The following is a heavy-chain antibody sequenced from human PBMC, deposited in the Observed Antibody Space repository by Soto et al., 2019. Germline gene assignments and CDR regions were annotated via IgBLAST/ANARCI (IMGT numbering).Heavy chain of an antibody. CDR2: VDYSGST. V-gene: IGHV4-39*01. CDR3: ARLPTGGMDV. J-gene: IGHJ6*02. CDR1: GGSISSKSSY. Sequence: SEPRSLTCPVSGGSISSKSSYWVWIRQPPGQGLEWVACVDYSGSTYYKPSLKSRVTISVDTSKNQFSLKLSSVTAADTAVYYCARLPTGGMDVWGQGNTVTVS.